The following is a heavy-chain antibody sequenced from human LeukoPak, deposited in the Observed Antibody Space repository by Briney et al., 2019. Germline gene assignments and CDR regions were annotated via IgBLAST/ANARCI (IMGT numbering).Heavy chain of an antibody. D-gene: IGHD6-6*01. J-gene: IGHJ4*02. Sequence: PGGSLRLSCAASGFTFSSYAMHWVRQAPGKGLEWVAVISYDGSNKYYADSVKGRFTISRDNYKNTLYLQMNSLRAEDTAVYYCERDGYSSSSLCDYWGQGTLVTVSS. CDR3: ERDGYSSSSLCDY. V-gene: IGHV3-30*01. CDR2: ISYDGSNK. CDR1: GFTFSSYA.